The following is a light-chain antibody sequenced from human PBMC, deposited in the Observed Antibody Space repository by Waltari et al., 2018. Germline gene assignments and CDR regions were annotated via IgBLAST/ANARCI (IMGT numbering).Light chain of an antibody. J-gene: IGKJ1*01. CDR2: GAS. CDR3: QKYEALPAT. CDR1: QSVGRY. Sequence: DIVLTQSPGTLSLSQGERATLSCMASQSVGRYLAWYQQKPGQAPRLLIYGASTRATGIPDRFSGSGSGTDFSLIISRLEPEDFAVYFCQKYEALPATFGQGTKVEIK. V-gene: IGKV3-20*01.